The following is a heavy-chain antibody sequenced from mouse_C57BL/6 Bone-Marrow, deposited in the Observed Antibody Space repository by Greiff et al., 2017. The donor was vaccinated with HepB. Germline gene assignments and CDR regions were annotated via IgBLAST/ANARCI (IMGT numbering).Heavy chain of an antibody. J-gene: IGHJ3*01. D-gene: IGHD2-2*01. CDR2: IDPSDSYT. Sequence: QVQLQQSGAELVMPGASVKLSCKASGYTFTSYWMHWVKQRPGQGLEWIGEIDPSDSYTNYNQKFKGKSTLTVDKSSSTAYMQLSSLTSEDSAVYCCAVGYGYGWFAYWGQGTLVTVSA. CDR3: AVGYGYGWFAY. CDR1: GYTFTSYW. V-gene: IGHV1-69*01.